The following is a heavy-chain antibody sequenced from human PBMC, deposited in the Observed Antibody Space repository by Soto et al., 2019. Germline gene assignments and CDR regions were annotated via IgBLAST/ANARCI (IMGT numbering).Heavy chain of an antibody. Sequence: PSETLSLTCPVSGGSISTYYWNWIRQPPGKGLEWIGYIHYNGITNFNPSLKNRVTISVDTSKNQFSLKVNSLTAADTAVYYYGRGGRISMFRGVILDAFAIWGPGTTVP. D-gene: IGHD3-10*01. J-gene: IGHJ3*02. CDR3: GRGGRISMFRGVILDAFAI. CDR2: IHYNGIT. V-gene: IGHV4-59*01. CDR1: GGSISTYY.